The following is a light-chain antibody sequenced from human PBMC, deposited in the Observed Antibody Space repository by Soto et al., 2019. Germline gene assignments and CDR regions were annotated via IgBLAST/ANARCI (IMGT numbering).Light chain of an antibody. CDR3: SSYTSSGTLLV. Sequence: QSALTQPASVSGSPGQSITISCTGTSSDIGGYKYVSWYQQHPGKAPKLMIFEVSNRPSGVSNRFSGSKSGNTASLTISGLQADDEADYYCSSYTSSGTLLVFGGGTKVTVL. V-gene: IGLV2-14*01. J-gene: IGLJ3*02. CDR2: EVS. CDR1: SSDIGGYKY.